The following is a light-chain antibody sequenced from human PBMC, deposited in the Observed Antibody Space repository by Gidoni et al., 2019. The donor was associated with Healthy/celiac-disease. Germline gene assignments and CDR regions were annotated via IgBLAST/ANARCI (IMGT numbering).Light chain of an antibody. CDR1: QSVLYSSNNKNY. Sequence: DIVMTQSSDSLAVSLCERATINCKSSQSVLYSSNNKNYLAWYQQKPGQPPKLLIYWASTRESGVPDRFSGSGSGTDFTLTISSLQAEDVAVYYCQQYYSTLWTFGQGTKVEIK. V-gene: IGKV4-1*01. CDR3: QQYYSTLWT. J-gene: IGKJ1*01. CDR2: WAS.